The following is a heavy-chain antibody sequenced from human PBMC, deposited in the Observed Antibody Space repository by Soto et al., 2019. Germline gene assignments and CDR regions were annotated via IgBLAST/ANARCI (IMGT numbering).Heavy chain of an antibody. D-gene: IGHD2-8*02. Sequence: PSETLSLTCTVSGGSISSGDYYWSWIRLPPGKGLEWIGYIHYRGSTYYNPSLKSRLTISVDTSRNQFSLKLTSVTAADTAIYYCGRDTGGAAFYYGMDVWGQGTTVS. CDR3: GRDTGGAAFYYGMDV. CDR2: IHYRGST. CDR1: GGSISSGDYY. V-gene: IGHV4-30-4*01. J-gene: IGHJ6*02.